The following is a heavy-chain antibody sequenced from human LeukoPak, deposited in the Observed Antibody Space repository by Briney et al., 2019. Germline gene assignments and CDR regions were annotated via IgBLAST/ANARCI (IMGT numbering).Heavy chain of an antibody. Sequence: GGSLRLSCAASGFTFSSYSMNWVRQAPGKGLEWVSYISSSSSTIYYADSVKGRFTISRDNAKNPLYLQMNSLRAEDTAVYYCARGGKENAFDIWGQGTMVTVSS. CDR2: ISSSSSTI. D-gene: IGHD3-16*01. V-gene: IGHV3-48*01. CDR1: GFTFSSYS. CDR3: ARGGKENAFDI. J-gene: IGHJ3*02.